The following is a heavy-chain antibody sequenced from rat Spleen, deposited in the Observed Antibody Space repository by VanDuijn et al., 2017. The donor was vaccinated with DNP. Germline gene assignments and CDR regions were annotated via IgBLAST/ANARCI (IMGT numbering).Heavy chain of an antibody. CDR3: ARHRTIMPYYYAMDA. J-gene: IGHJ4*01. Sequence: EVQLVESGGGLVQPGRSLKLSCVVSGITFSDHNMAWVRQAPGKGLEWVASISYNGGTPYYRDSVKGRFTISRDNAQSTLYLQMDSLRSEDTATYYCARHRTIMPYYYAMDAWGQGASVTVSS. D-gene: IGHD1-12*01. CDR1: GITFSDHN. CDR2: ISYNGGTP. V-gene: IGHV5-7*01.